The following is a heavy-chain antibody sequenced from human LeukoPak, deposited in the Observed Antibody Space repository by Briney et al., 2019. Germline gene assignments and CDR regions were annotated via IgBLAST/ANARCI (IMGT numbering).Heavy chain of an antibody. CDR1: GGTFSSYA. D-gene: IGHD6-13*01. CDR3: ARSSDKSSSWYNWFDP. CDR2: IIPIFGTA. J-gene: IGHJ5*02. Sequence: SVKVSCKASGGTFSSYAISWVRQAPGQGLEWMGGIIPIFGTANYAQKFQGRVTITADKSTSTAYMELSSLRSEDTAVYYCARSSDKSSSWYNWFDPWGQGTLVTVSS. V-gene: IGHV1-69*06.